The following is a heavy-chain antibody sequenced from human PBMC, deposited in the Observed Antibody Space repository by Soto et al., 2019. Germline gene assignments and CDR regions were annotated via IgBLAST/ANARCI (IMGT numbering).Heavy chain of an antibody. J-gene: IGHJ5*02. CDR2: ISAYNGNT. D-gene: IGHD6-19*01. CDR1: GYTFSSYG. Sequence: QVQLVQSGAEVKKPGASVKVSCKASGYTFSSYGISWVRQAPGQGLEWMGWISAYNGNTNYAQKLQGRVTITTDTSTSTAYMELRSLRSDDTAVYYCARAYSSGWWHNWFDPWGQGTLVTVSS. V-gene: IGHV1-18*01. CDR3: ARAYSSGWWHNWFDP.